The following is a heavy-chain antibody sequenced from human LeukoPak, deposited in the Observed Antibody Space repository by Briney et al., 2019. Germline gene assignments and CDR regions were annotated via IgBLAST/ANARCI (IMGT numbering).Heavy chain of an antibody. J-gene: IGHJ6*03. D-gene: IGHD5-18*01. V-gene: IGHV4-61*02. CDR2: IYTSGST. CDR3: ARGEGGYSYGYRPYEQSYYYMDV. Sequence: PSETLSLTCTVSGGSISSGSYYWSWIRQPAGKGLEWIGRIYTSGSTNYNPSLKSRVTISVDTSKNQFSLKLSSVTAADTAVYYCARGEGGYSYGYRPYEQSYYYMDVWGKGTTVTISS. CDR1: GGSISSGSYY.